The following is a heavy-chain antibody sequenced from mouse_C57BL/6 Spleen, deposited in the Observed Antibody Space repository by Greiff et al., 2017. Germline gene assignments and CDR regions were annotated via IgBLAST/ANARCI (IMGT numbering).Heavy chain of an antibody. D-gene: IGHD2-4*01. CDR1: GYAFSSYW. V-gene: IGHV1-80*01. Sequence: VQLQQSGAELVKPGASVKISCKASGYAFSSYWMNWVKQRPGKGLEGIGQIYPGDGDTNYNGKFKGKATLTADKSSSTAYMQLSSLTSEDSAVYCCARKGRDYDYDAWFAYWGQGTLVTVSA. CDR3: ARKGRDYDYDAWFAY. J-gene: IGHJ3*01. CDR2: IYPGDGDT.